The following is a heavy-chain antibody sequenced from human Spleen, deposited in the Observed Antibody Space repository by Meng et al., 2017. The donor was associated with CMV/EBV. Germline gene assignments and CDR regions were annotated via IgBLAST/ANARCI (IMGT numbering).Heavy chain of an antibody. CDR1: GYRFTNYW. CDR2: IWPGDSET. V-gene: IGHV5-51*01. D-gene: IGHD4/OR15-4a*01. CDR3: ARGTEGALPDWVDP. J-gene: IGHJ5*02. Sequence: GESLKISCKGSGYRFTNYWIAWVRQMPGKGLEWMGIIWPGDSETRYSPSFQGQVTISADKSITTAFLQWSSLKASDTAIYFCARGTEGALPDWVDPWGQGTLVNRLL.